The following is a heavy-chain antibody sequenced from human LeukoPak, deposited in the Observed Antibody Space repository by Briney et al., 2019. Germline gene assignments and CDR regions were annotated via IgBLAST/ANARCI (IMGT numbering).Heavy chain of an antibody. D-gene: IGHD2-15*01. Sequence: GGSLRLSCAAPGFTFSNNWMSWVRQAPGKGLEWVANIKQDGSEKYYVDSVKGRFTISRDNAKNSLYLQMNSLRAEDTAVYYCATPWSIAFWGQGTLVTVSS. J-gene: IGHJ4*02. CDR1: GFTFSNNW. CDR3: ATPWSIAF. CDR2: IKQDGSEK. V-gene: IGHV3-7*05.